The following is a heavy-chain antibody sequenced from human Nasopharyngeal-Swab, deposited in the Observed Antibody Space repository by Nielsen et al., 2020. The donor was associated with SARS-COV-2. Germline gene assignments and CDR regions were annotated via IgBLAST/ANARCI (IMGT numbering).Heavy chain of an antibody. Sequence: EGSLRLSCAASGFTFSSYEMNWVRQAPGKGLEWVSYISSSGSTIYYADSVKGRFTISRDNAKNSLYLQMNSLRAEDTAVYYCARVGSSWYSVDYWGQGTLVTVSS. D-gene: IGHD6-13*01. J-gene: IGHJ4*02. CDR1: GFTFSSYE. V-gene: IGHV3-48*03. CDR3: ARVGSSWYSVDY. CDR2: ISSSGSTI.